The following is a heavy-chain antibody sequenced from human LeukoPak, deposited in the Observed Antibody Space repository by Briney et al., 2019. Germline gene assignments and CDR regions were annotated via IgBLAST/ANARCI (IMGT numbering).Heavy chain of an antibody. CDR1: GYSFTKSW. CDR3: ARAITGTDRLVDY. V-gene: IGHV5-51*01. CDR2: IYPGDSDT. Sequence: GESLKISCKGSGYSFTKSWIGWVRQMPGKGLEWMGIIYPGDSDTRYSPSFQGQVTISADKSISTAYLQWSSLKASDTAMYYCARAITGTDRLVDYWGQGTLVTVSS. J-gene: IGHJ4*02. D-gene: IGHD1-20*01.